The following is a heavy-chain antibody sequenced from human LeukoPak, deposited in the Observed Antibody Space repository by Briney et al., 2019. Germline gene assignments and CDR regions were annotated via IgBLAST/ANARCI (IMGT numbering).Heavy chain of an antibody. D-gene: IGHD1-26*01. CDR2: IYYSGST. CDR1: GGSISSYY. CDR3: ARSLSGSYSYFDY. Sequence: SETLSLTCTVSGGSISSYYWSWIRQPPGKGLEWIGYIYYSGSTNYKPSLKSRVTMSADTSKNQFSLKLSSVTAADTAVYYCARSLSGSYSYFDYWGQGTLVTVSS. J-gene: IGHJ4*02. V-gene: IGHV4-59*12.